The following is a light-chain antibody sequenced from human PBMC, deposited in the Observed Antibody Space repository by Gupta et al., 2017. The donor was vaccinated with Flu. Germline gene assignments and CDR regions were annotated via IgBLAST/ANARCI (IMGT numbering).Light chain of an antibody. V-gene: IGLV4-69*01. CDR3: QTWGTGIRV. J-gene: IGLJ3*02. CDR2: VNSVGSH. CDR1: SGHNNYA. Sequence: SGHNNYAIAWHQQQPEKGPRYLMKVNSVGSHSKGDGIPDRFSGSSSGAERHLTISSLQSEDEADYYCQTWGTGIRVFGGGTKLTVL.